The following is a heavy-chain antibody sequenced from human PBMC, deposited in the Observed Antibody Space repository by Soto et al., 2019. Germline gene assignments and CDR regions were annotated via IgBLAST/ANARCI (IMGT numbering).Heavy chain of an antibody. CDR1: GFTFSSYG. D-gene: IGHD2-15*01. CDR2: IWYDGSNK. Sequence: PGGSLRLSCAASGFTFSSYGMHWVRQAPGKGLEWVAVIWYDGSNKYYAASVKGRFTISRDNSKNTLYLQMNSLRAEDTAVYYCATEQNLGYCSGGSCYDYYGMDVWGQGTTVTVSS. V-gene: IGHV3-33*01. J-gene: IGHJ6*02. CDR3: ATEQNLGYCSGGSCYDYYGMDV.